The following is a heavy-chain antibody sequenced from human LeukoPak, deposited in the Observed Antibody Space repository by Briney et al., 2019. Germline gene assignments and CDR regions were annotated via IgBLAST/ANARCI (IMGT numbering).Heavy chain of an antibody. CDR3: ARGAATNLWPSDC. V-gene: IGHV3-48*03. Sequence: GGGLRLSCVASGFTLTSYEMNWVRHAPGEGLEWVSYISSSGNPIYYADSVKGRFTISRDNAKNSLYLQMNSLRAEDTAIYYCARGAATNLWPSDCWGQGTLVTVS. CDR2: ISSSGNPI. CDR1: GFTLTSYE. D-gene: IGHD3-10*01. J-gene: IGHJ4*02.